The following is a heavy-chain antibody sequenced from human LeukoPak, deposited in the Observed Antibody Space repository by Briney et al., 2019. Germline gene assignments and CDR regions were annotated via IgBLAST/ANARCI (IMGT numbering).Heavy chain of an antibody. CDR1: GYTFTSYG. J-gene: IGHJ6*03. CDR3: ARWYGDYARYYYMDV. D-gene: IGHD4-17*01. V-gene: IGHV1-18*01. Sequence: ASVKVSCKASGYTFTSYGISWVLQAPGQGLEWMGWISAYNGNTNYAQKLQGRVTMTTDTSTSTAYMELRSLRSDDTAVYYCARWYGDYARYYYMDVWGKGTTVTVSS. CDR2: ISAYNGNT.